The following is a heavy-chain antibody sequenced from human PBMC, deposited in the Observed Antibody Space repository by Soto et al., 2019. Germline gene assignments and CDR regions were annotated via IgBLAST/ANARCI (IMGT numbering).Heavy chain of an antibody. D-gene: IGHD6-13*01. Sequence: EVQLLESGGGLVQPGGSLRLSCAASGFTFSSYAMSWVHQAPGKGLEWVSAISGSGGSTYYADSVKGRFTISRDNSKNTLYLQMNSLRAEDTAVYYCAKVAAAAYYYYYYMDVWGKGTTVTVSS. CDR3: AKVAAAAYYYYYYMDV. V-gene: IGHV3-23*01. CDR1: GFTFSSYA. CDR2: ISGSGGST. J-gene: IGHJ6*03.